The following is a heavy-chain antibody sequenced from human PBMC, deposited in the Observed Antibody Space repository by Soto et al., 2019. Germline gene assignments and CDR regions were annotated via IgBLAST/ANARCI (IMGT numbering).Heavy chain of an antibody. Sequence: GESLKISCKGSGYSFTTYWIRWVRQMPGKGLEWMGIIYPGASDTRYSPSFQGQVTFSADKSISTAYLQWSSLKASDTAIYYCARHRGYCSGTSCYSYYFDYWGQGTLVTVSS. D-gene: IGHD2-2*01. CDR3: ARHRGYCSGTSCYSYYFDY. V-gene: IGHV5-51*01. CDR2: IYPGASDT. J-gene: IGHJ4*02. CDR1: GYSFTTYW.